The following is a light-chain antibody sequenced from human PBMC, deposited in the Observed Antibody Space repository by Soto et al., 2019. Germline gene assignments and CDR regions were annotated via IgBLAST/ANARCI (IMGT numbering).Light chain of an antibody. V-gene: IGKV1-5*01. CDR3: QQYNSYET. J-gene: IGKJ1*01. CDR1: QSISGW. CDR2: DAS. Sequence: DIQMTQSPSTLSASVGDRVTITCRASQSISGWLAWYQQKPGKAPKLLIYDASSLESGVPSRFSGSGSGTEFTLTISSLQPDDFATYYCQQYNSYETFGQGTKVEIK.